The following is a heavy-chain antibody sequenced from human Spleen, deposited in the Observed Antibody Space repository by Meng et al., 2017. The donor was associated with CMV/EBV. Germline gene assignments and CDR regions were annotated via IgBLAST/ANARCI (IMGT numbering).Heavy chain of an antibody. J-gene: IGHJ4*02. CDR2: IYPGDSDT. D-gene: IGHD6-13*01. CDR3: ARHMSSYSSSPLHY. Sequence: GGSLRLSCKDSGYSVRDYWIAWVRQVPGKGLEWMGIIYPGDSDTRYSPSFQGQVTISADKSIATAYLQWSSLKASDTATYYCARHMSSYSSSPLHYWGQGTLVTVSS. CDR1: GYSVRDYW. V-gene: IGHV5-51*01.